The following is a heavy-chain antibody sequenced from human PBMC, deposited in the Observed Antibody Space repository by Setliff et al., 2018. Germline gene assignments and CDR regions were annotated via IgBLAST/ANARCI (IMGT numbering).Heavy chain of an antibody. CDR2: IYYSGST. J-gene: IGHJ4*02. CDR1: GGSISSSSYY. CDR3: ARRETYYNFWSGYYAY. D-gene: IGHD3-3*01. Sequence: PSETLSLTCTVSGGSISSSSYYWGWIRQPPGKGLEWIGSIYYSGSTCYNPSLKSRVTISVDTSKNQFPLKLSSVTAADTAVYYCARRETYYNFWSGYYAYWGQGTLVTVSS. V-gene: IGHV4-39*06.